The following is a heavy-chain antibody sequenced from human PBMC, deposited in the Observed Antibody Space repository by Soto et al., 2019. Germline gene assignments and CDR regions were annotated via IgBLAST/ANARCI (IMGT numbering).Heavy chain of an antibody. D-gene: IGHD3-10*01. J-gene: IGHJ4*02. Sequence: QVQLVQSGAEVKKPGSSVKVSCKASGGTFSSYAISWVRQAPGQGLEWMGGIIPIFGTANYAQKFQGRVTITADESTSTAYMELSSLRSEDTAVYYCARDGLDYYGLGSYPFFDYWGQGTLVTVSS. CDR3: ARDGLDYYGLGSYPFFDY. CDR1: GGTFSSYA. V-gene: IGHV1-69*01. CDR2: IIPIFGTA.